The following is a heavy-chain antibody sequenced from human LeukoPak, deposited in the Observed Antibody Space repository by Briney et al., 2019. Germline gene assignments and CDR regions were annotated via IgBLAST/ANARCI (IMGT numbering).Heavy chain of an antibody. CDR3: ARDSQEFFQH. CDR1: GXTFDNYA. V-gene: IGHV3-43*02. J-gene: IGHJ1*01. Sequence: GGSLRLSCAASGXTFDNYAIHWVRQAPGHGQEWVSLISGDGGSTYYAESMKGRLTISRDNSKNSLYLQMNSLRTEDTALYYCARDSQEFFQHWGQGTLVTVSS. CDR2: ISGDGGST.